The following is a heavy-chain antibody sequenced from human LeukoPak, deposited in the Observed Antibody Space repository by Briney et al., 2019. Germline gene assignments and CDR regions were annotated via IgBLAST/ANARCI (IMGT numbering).Heavy chain of an antibody. CDR2: ISGSGGTT. CDR1: GFTFTSYA. Sequence: GVSLRLSCAASGFTFTSYAMSWVRQAPGKGLEWVSGISGSGGTTNYAYSVKGRFTISRDNSKNTLYLQMNSLKVEDTAVYYCAKDSYQGLFKPFDYWGQGTLVTVSS. V-gene: IGHV3-23*01. D-gene: IGHD6-19*01. J-gene: IGHJ4*02. CDR3: AKDSYQGLFKPFDY.